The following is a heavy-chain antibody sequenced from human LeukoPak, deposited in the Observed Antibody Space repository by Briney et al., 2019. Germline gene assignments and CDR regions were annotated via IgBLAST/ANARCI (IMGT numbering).Heavy chain of an antibody. CDR1: GYTFTGYY. J-gene: IGHJ4*02. CDR3: ARAVSRYGDRTAVDY. D-gene: IGHD4-17*01. Sequence: GASVKVSCKASGYTFTGYYMHWVRQAPGQGLEWMGWINPNSGGTNYAQKFQGRVTMTRDTSISTAYMELSRLRSDDTAVYYCARAVSRYGDRTAVDYWGQGTLVTVSS. V-gene: IGHV1-2*02. CDR2: INPNSGGT.